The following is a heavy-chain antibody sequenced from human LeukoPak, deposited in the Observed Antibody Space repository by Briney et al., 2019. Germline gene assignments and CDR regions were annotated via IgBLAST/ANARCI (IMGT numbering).Heavy chain of an antibody. D-gene: IGHD6-13*01. CDR2: ISSNGGST. J-gene: IGHJ4*02. CDR3: VKGLAAAGTNY. Sequence: GGSLRLSCSASGFTFSSYAMHWVRQAPGKGLEYVSTISSNGGSTYYADSVKGRFTISRDNSKNTLYPQMSSLRVEDTAVYYCVKGLAAAGTNYWGQGTLVTVSS. V-gene: IGHV3-64D*09. CDR1: GFTFSSYA.